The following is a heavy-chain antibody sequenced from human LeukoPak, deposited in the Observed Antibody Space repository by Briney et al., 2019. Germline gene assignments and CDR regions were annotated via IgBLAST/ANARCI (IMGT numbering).Heavy chain of an antibody. J-gene: IGHJ6*02. D-gene: IGHD3-10*01. CDR1: GYTFTSYG. V-gene: IGHV1-69*13. CDR3: ARGSADYYYYGMDV. CDR2: IIPIFGTA. Sequence: ASVKVSCKASGYTFTSYGISWVRQAPGQGLEWMGGIIPIFGTANYAQKFQGRVTITADESTSTAYMELSSLRSEDTAVYYCARGSADYYYYGMDVWGQGTTVTVSS.